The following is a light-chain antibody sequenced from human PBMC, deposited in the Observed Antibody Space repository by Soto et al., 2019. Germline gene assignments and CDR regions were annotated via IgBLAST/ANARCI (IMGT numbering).Light chain of an antibody. Sequence: QSVLTQPASVSGSPGQSIAISCTGTSSDVGAYNYVSWYQQHPGQAPKLIIYGVNNRPSGVSNRFSGSKSCNTASLTISGLQAEDEADYYCSSYTTSSTPVFGTGTKVTVL. CDR3: SSYTTSSTPV. V-gene: IGLV2-14*01. CDR1: SSDVGAYNY. CDR2: GVN. J-gene: IGLJ1*01.